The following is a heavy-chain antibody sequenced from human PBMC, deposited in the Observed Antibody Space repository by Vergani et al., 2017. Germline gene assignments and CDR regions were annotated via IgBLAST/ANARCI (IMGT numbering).Heavy chain of an antibody. CDR2: IIPIIRLA. J-gene: IGHJ4*02. Sequence: QVQMVQSGSELKKPGASVKLSCKAFGYTFADNAINWLRQAPGQGLEWMGRIIPIIRLATSAQKFQDRVKITGDTSTNTVYMEMNNLRSEDTAVYYCARVSPGDNSGWEPFDYWGQGTLVTVSS. V-gene: IGHV1-69*09. D-gene: IGHD6-19*01. CDR3: ARVSPGDNSGWEPFDY. CDR1: GYTFADNA.